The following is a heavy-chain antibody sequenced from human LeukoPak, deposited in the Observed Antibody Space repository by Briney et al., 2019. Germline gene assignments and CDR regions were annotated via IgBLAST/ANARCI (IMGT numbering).Heavy chain of an antibody. J-gene: IGHJ4*02. CDR1: GFTFSSYA. Sequence: GGSLRLSCAASGFTFSSYAMSWVRQAPGKGLEWVSAISGSGGSTYYADSVEGRFTISRDNSKNTLYLQMNSLRAEDTAVYYCAKGGPERRHETPNDYWGQGTLVTVSS. CDR2: ISGSGGST. CDR3: AKGGPERRHETPNDY. V-gene: IGHV3-23*01. D-gene: IGHD1-1*01.